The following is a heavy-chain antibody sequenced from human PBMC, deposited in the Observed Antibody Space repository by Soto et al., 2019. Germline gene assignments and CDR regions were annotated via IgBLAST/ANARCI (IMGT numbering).Heavy chain of an antibody. V-gene: IGHV4-59*01. CDR3: AITGKDGYIY. Sequence: SETLSLTCTVSGGSISSYYWSWIRQPPGKGLEWIGYIYYSGSTNYNPSLKSRVTISVDTSKNQFSLKLSSVTAADTAVYYCAITGKDGYIYWGQGTLVTVSS. D-gene: IGHD5-12*01. CDR1: GGSISSYY. J-gene: IGHJ4*02. CDR2: IYYSGST.